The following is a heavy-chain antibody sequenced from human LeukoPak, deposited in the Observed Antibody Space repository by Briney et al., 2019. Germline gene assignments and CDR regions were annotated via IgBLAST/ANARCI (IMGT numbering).Heavy chain of an antibody. J-gene: IGHJ6*03. CDR2: TYDNGRS. CDR1: GDSICRYS. Sequence: PSETLSLTCTVSGDSICRYSSSWVRQTAGKRLDWIGRTYDNGRSKYNPSLESRVIISLDKSNNQFSLMLRSVTAADTAAYYCARSSEARRIPYYSDVWGKGIPVTVSS. D-gene: IGHD1-26*01. V-gene: IGHV4-4*07. CDR3: ARSSEARRIPYYSDV.